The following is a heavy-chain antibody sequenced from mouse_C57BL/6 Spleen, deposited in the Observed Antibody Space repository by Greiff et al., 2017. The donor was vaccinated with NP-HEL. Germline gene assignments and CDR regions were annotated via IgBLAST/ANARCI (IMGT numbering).Heavy chain of an antibody. V-gene: IGHV1-59*01. CDR2: IDPSDSYT. J-gene: IGHJ1*03. CDR3: ARWDYYGSSDWYFDV. D-gene: IGHD1-1*01. CDR1: GYTFTSYW. Sequence: QVQLQQSGAELVRPGTSVKLSCKASGYTFTSYWMHWVKQRPGQGLEWIGVIDPSDSYTNYNQKFKGKATLTVDTSSSTAYMQLSSLTSEDSAVYYCARWDYYGSSDWYFDVWGTGTTVTVSS.